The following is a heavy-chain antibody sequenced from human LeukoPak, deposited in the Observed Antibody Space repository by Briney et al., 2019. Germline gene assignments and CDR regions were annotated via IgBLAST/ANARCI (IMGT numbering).Heavy chain of an antibody. V-gene: IGHV4-39*01. D-gene: IGHD6-6*01. CDR2: IYYSGST. CDR1: GGSISSSSYS. Sequence: PSETLSLTCTVSGGSISSSSYSWGWIRQPPGKGLEWIGSIYYSGSTYYNPSLKSRVTISVDTSKNQFSLKLSSVTAADTAVYYCARQVPYSSSSVSAFDYWGQGTLVTVSS. J-gene: IGHJ4*02. CDR3: ARQVPYSSSSVSAFDY.